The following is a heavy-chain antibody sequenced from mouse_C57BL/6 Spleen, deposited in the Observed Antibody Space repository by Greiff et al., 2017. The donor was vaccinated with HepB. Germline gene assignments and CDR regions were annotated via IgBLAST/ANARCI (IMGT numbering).Heavy chain of an antibody. J-gene: IGHJ4*01. CDR3: ERADYGDYYAMDY. Sequence: EVQLVESGGGLVKPGGSLKLSCAASGFTFSDYGMHWVRQAPEKGLEWVAYISSGSSTIYYADTVKGRITLSRDNAKNTLFLHMTSLRSEDTAMYDCERADYGDYYAMDYWGQGTSVTVSS. CDR1: GFTFSDYG. V-gene: IGHV5-17*01. CDR2: ISSGSSTI. D-gene: IGHD1-1*02.